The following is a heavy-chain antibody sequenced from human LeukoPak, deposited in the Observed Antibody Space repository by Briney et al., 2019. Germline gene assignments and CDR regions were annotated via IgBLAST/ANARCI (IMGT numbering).Heavy chain of an antibody. J-gene: IGHJ4*02. CDR1: GYSFTSFG. CDR3: VRDLGVDTSMIFFDF. D-gene: IGHD5-18*01. Sequence: ASVKVSCKASGYSFTSFGISWVRQAPGQGLEWMGWISAYNGNTRSAQKFQGRVTMTTDTSTSTAYMELRSLRFDDTAVFYCVRDLGVDTSMIFFDFWGQGTLVTVSS. V-gene: IGHV1-18*01. CDR2: ISAYNGNT.